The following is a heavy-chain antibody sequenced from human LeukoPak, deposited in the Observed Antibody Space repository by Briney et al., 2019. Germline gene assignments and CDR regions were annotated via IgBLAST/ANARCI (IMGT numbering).Heavy chain of an antibody. CDR1: AYTFTRYG. J-gene: IGHJ3*02. V-gene: IGHV1-18*01. CDR3: GRARYLSGSRDDALDI. Sequence: ASVSVSCKASAYTFTRYGISWVRQAPGQGLEWMGWISAYNGNTEYAQKLQGRVTMTTDTSTSTAYMELGSLRFDDTAVYYCGRARYLSGSRDDALDIWGQGTMVTVSS. D-gene: IGHD1-26*01. CDR2: ISAYNGNT.